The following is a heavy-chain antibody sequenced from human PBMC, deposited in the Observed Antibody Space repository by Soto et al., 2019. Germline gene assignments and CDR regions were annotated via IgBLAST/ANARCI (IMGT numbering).Heavy chain of an antibody. V-gene: IGHV4-59*01. J-gene: IGHJ4*02. CDR3: ARDRDYGDYDS. CDR2: ISYTGST. Sequence: QVQLQQSGPGLVKPSETLSLNCGVSDGAMRSYYWTWIRQAPGKGLEWLGCISYTGSTIYNPSLKSRVNMSVDTSNKQFSLRLNSVTAADTAVYYCARDRDYGDYDSWGQGTLVTVSS. CDR1: DGAMRSYY. D-gene: IGHD4-17*01.